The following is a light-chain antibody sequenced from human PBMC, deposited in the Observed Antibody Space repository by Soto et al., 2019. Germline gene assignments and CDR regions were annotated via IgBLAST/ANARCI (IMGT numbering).Light chain of an antibody. CDR3: QQYYSIPWT. CDR2: WAS. CDR1: QNILYSSNNKNY. V-gene: IGKV4-1*01. J-gene: IGKJ1*01. Sequence: DNVMTQSPDSLAVSLGERATINCKSSQNILYSSNNKNYLAWYQHKLGQPPRLLIYWASTRDSGVPDRFSGSGSGTDFTLTINSLQPEDVAVYYCQQYYSIPWTFGQGTKVEIK.